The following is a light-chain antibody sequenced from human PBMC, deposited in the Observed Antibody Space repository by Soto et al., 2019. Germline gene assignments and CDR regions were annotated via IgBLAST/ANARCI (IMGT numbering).Light chain of an antibody. CDR1: QSISDW. CDR3: QQYNSYSRE. J-gene: IGKJ1*01. Sequence: DIQMTQSPSTLSASVGDRVTITCRASQSISDWLAWYQQKAGKAPKLLIYRASNLEGGVPSRFSGSGSGTEFTLTISSLQPDDFATYYCQQYNSYSREFGQGTKVEIK. CDR2: RAS. V-gene: IGKV1-5*03.